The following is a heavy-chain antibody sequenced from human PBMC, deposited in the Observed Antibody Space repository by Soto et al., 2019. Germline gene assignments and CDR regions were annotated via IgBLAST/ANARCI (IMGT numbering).Heavy chain of an antibody. V-gene: IGHV3-33*01. J-gene: IGHJ5*02. D-gene: IGHD2-2*01. CDR2: IWYDGSNK. CDR3: ARDDIVVVPAATNNWFDP. CDR1: GFTFSTYG. Sequence: GGPLRPSCPASGFTFSTYGRHWVRQAPGKGLEWVAVIWYDGSNKYYADSVKGRFTISRDNSKNTLYLQMNSLRAEDTAVYYCARDDIVVVPAATNNWFDPWGQGTLVTVSS.